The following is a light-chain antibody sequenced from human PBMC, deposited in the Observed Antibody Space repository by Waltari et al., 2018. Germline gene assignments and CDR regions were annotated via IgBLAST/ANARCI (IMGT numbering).Light chain of an antibody. Sequence: QSALTQPASVSGSPGQSITISCRRTSSDVACLNDVACYQQNPGKAPTRIISNVKNGLSGVCKRFGGSETGNTASMTISGSQAEDEAAYSCSSYTTDSTWVFGGGNKPT. CDR1: SSDVACLND. V-gene: IGLV2-14*01. CDR2: NVK. CDR3: SSYTTDSTWV. J-gene: IGLJ3*02.